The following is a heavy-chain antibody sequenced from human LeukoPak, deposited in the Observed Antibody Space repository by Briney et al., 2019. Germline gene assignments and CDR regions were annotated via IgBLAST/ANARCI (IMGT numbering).Heavy chain of an antibody. V-gene: IGHV3-23*01. J-gene: IGHJ6*02. CDR3: AKEISYYDILTGAKKVYYYYGMDV. Sequence: GGSLRLSCAASGFTFSSYAMSWVRQAPGKGLEWVSAISGSGGSTYYADSVKGRFTISRDNSKNTLYLQMNSLRAEDTAVYCCAKEISYYDILTGAKKVYYYYGMDVWGQGTTVTVSS. D-gene: IGHD3-9*01. CDR1: GFTFSSYA. CDR2: ISGSGGST.